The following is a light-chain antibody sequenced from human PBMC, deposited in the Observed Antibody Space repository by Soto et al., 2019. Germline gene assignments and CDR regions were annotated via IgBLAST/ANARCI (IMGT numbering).Light chain of an antibody. CDR2: DAS. CDR3: QHYDGYPYT. V-gene: IGKV1-5*01. J-gene: IGKJ2*01. CDR1: QSVSSW. Sequence: DIQMTQSPSTLSASVGDRVTITCRASQSVSSWLAWYQQKPGKAPNLLIFDASSLESGVPSRFSGSGSGTEFTLTISSLQPDDFATYYCQHYDGYPYTFGQGTKLEI.